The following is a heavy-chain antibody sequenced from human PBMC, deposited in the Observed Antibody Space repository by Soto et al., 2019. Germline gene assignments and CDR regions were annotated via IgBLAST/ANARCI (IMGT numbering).Heavy chain of an antibody. V-gene: IGHV3-23*01. D-gene: IGHD2-2*01. Sequence: PXGSLRLSCAASVCIFSSHAMSRVSHPPGKCLEWVSAISGSGGNTYYADSVRGSCTISRDNSKNTLYLKMKSLRAEDTAVYYCAKDWGVVVPAHAWFDPWGQITLVTGSS. CDR2: ISGSGGNT. J-gene: IGHJ5*02. CDR1: VCIFSSHA. CDR3: AKDWGVVVPAHAWFDP.